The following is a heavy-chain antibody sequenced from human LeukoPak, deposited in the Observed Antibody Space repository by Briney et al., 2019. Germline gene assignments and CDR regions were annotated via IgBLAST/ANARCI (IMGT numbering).Heavy chain of an antibody. CDR2: LRGNGET. CDR1: GFSYSTFA. V-gene: IGHV3-23*01. CDR3: ARASWVSSTAALR. D-gene: IGHD2-15*01. J-gene: IGHJ4*02. Sequence: GGSVRLFCAASGFSYSTFAMSWVRQGPAGGLEWVSSLRGNGETFYADSVKGRFTLSSDSSRNTVYFQLNNLRVDDTAIYYCARASWVSSTAALRWGQGTLLTVSS.